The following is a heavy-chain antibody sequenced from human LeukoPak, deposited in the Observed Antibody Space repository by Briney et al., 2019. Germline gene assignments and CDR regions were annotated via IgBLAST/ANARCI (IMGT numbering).Heavy chain of an antibody. V-gene: IGHV3-72*01. CDR1: GFTFSDHH. J-gene: IGHJ4*02. CDR2: SKNKANAYST. Sequence: PGGSLRLSCAVSGFTFSDHHMDWVRQAPGKGLEWIGRSKNKANAYSTVYAASVKGRFTFSRDDRKNSLYLQMDSLKDEDTAVYYCSRIFYHGSTGYYPDHWGQGTLVTVSS. CDR3: SRIFYHGSTGYYPDH. D-gene: IGHD3-9*01.